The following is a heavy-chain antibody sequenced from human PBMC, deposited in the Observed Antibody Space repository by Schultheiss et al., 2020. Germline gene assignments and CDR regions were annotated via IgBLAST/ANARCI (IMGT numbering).Heavy chain of an antibody. Sequence: SETLSLTCAVYGGSFSGYYWSWIRQPPGKGLEWIGYLYHSGSTYYNPSLKSRVTMSVDRSKNQFSLKLSAVTAADTAVYYCARRRLLCYFNYWGQGTLVTVSS. CDR1: GGSFSGYY. CDR3: ARRRLLCYFNY. J-gene: IGHJ4*02. CDR2: LYHSGST. V-gene: IGHV4-34*01. D-gene: IGHD3-10*01.